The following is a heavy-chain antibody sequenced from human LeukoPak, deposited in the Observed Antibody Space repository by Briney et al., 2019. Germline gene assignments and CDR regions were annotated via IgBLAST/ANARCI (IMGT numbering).Heavy chain of an antibody. CDR1: GVSISSSSYY. CDR2: IYYSGST. V-gene: IGHV4-39*07. CDR3: ATSRLKSSGWSVFDY. D-gene: IGHD6-19*01. J-gene: IGHJ4*02. Sequence: SETLSLTCTVSGVSISSSSYYWGWIRQPPGKGLEWIGSIYYSGSTYYNPSLKSRVTISVDTSKNQFSLKLSSVTAEDTAVYYCATSRLKSSGWSVFDYWGQGTLVTVSS.